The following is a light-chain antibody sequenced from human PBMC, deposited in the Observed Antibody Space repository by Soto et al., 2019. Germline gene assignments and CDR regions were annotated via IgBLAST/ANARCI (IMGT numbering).Light chain of an antibody. CDR1: QSVSSY. CDR3: QQRINWPIT. Sequence: EIVLTQSPATLSLSPGERATLSCRASQSVSSYLAWYQQKPGQAPRLLIYDASNRATGIPARFSGSGSGTDFPLTISSLEPEDFAVYYCQQRINWPITFGQGIRLEIK. CDR2: DAS. V-gene: IGKV3-11*01. J-gene: IGKJ5*01.